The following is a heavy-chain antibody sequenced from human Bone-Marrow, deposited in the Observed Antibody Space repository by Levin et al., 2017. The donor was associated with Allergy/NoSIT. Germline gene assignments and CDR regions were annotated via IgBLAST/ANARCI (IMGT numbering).Heavy chain of an antibody. J-gene: IGHJ6*02. CDR2: LNPNTGNT. CDR3: QAWNYDEPSVEYYYGVNV. V-gene: IGHV1-8*01. D-gene: IGHD1-7*01. Sequence: ASVKVSCKASGFTFTTYDIYWARQATGQGLEWMGWLNPNTGNTAYARKFEGRVTMTSNTSISTAYMELTRLRSEDTAVYYCQAWNYDEPSVEYYYGVNVWGQGTTVTVSS. CDR1: GFTFTTYD.